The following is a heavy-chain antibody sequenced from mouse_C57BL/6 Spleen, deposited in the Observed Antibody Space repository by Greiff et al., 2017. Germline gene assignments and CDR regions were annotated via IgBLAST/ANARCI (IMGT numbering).Heavy chain of an antibody. Sequence: EVKLVESGAELVKPGASVKLSCTASGFNNKDYYMHWVKQRTEQGLEWIGRIDPEDGETKYGPRFQGKATITADTSSNTAYLQLSSLTSEDTAVYYCASRGFAYCGQGTLVTVSA. V-gene: IGHV14-2*01. CDR2: IDPEDGET. CDR3: ASRGFAY. J-gene: IGHJ3*01. CDR1: GFNNKDYY.